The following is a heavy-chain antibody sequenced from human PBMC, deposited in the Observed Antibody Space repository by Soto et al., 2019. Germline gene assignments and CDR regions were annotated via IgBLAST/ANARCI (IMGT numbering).Heavy chain of an antibody. J-gene: IGHJ4*02. D-gene: IGHD4-17*01. CDR2: ISSSSTI. CDR3: ARDNPHDYGDYYFDY. Sequence: PGGSLRLSCAASGFTFSSYSMNWVRQAPGKGLEWVSYISSSSTIYYADSVKGRFTISRDNAKNSLYLQMNSLRAEDTAVYYCARDNPHDYGDYYFDYWGQGTLVTVSS. CDR1: GFTFSSYS. V-gene: IGHV3-48*01.